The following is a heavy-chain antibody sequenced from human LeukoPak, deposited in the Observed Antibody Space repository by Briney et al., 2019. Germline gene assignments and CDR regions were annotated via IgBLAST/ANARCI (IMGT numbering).Heavy chain of an antibody. CDR2: ISAYNGNT. D-gene: IGHD2-2*01. J-gene: IGHJ4*02. CDR3: ARGRCSSTSCYRPSDY. Sequence: GASVKVSCKASGYTFTSYGISWVRQAPGQGLEWMGWISAYNGNTNYAQKLQGRVTMTTDTSTSTAYMELRSLRSDDTAVYYCARGRCSSTSCYRPSDYWGQGTLVTVSS. CDR1: GYTFTSYG. V-gene: IGHV1-18*01.